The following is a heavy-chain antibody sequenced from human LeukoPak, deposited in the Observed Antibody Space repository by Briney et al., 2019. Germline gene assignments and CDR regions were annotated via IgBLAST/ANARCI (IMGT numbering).Heavy chain of an antibody. CDR2: IDSISATT. Sequence: PGGSLRLSCAASGFTFSYYSMTWVRHAPGKGLEWVSYIDSISATTYYADYVQGQFNSSRDNAKNSLFLPINRLRAEDTAVYYCAGSSVWSGICQYWGQGTLVTVSS. CDR1: GFTFSYYS. D-gene: IGHD3-3*01. V-gene: IGHV3-48*01. CDR3: AGSSVWSGICQY. J-gene: IGHJ1*01.